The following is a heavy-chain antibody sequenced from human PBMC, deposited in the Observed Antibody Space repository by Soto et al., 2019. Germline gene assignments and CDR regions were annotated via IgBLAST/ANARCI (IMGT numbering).Heavy chain of an antibody. J-gene: IGHJ5*02. CDR3: ARAIGYSSGWYYFCFDP. CDR2: INAGNGNT. CDR1: GYTFTSYA. Sequence: APVKVSCKASGYTFTSYAMHWVRQAPGQRLEWMGWINAGNGNTKYSQKFQGRVTITRDTSASTAYMELSSLRSEDTAVYYCARAIGYSSGWYYFCFDPWGQGTLVTVSS. D-gene: IGHD6-19*01. V-gene: IGHV1-3*01.